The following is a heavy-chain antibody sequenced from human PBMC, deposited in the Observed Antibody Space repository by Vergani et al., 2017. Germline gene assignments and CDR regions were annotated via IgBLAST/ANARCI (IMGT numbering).Heavy chain of an antibody. V-gene: IGHV1-46*01. J-gene: IGHJ4*02. CDR2: ISPDGFST. CDR3: ARATCSGGSCYRGFEY. D-gene: IGHD2-15*01. CDR1: GYTFTANY. Sequence: QVQLVQSGAEVGKPGASVKISCKASGYTFTANYIHWVRQAPEQGLEWVGVISPDGFSTFYAQKFQGRVTITRDTSTSTVYVEVTSLRSDDTAVFYCARATCSGGSCYRGFEYWGQGSLITVSS.